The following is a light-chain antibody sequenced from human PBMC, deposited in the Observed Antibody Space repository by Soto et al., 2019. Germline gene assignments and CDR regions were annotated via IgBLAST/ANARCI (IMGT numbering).Light chain of an antibody. J-gene: IGKJ1*01. CDR2: DAS. CDR3: QHRMNWPWT. V-gene: IGKV3-11*01. CDR1: QSVSSN. Sequence: EIVMTQSPATLSVSPGERATLSCGASQSVSSNLAWYQQKPGQAPRLLIYDASNRATGIPARFSGSGSGTDFTLTISSLEAEDFAVYYCQHRMNWPWTFGQGTKVDI.